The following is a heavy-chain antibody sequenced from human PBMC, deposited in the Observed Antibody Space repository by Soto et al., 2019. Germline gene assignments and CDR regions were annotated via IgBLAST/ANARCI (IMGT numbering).Heavy chain of an antibody. CDR3: ARGLAYYDFWSGYPGLDY. Sequence: HPGGSLRLSCAASGFTINSYGMHWVRQSPGKGLEWVAVISYDGTNKDYVDSVKGRFTISRDISKNTVYLQMNSLRAEDTAVYYCARGLAYYDFWSGYPGLDYWGQGTLVTVSS. V-gene: IGHV3-30*03. J-gene: IGHJ4*02. D-gene: IGHD3-3*01. CDR2: ISYDGTNK. CDR1: GFTINSYG.